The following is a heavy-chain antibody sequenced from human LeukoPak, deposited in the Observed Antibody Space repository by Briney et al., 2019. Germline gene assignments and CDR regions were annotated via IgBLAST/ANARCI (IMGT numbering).Heavy chain of an antibody. CDR3: ARDYYDSSGLTPPDAFDI. J-gene: IGHJ3*02. CDR1: GYSISSGYY. Sequence: SETLSLTCAVSGYSISSGYYWGWIRQPPGKGLEWIGSIYHSGSTYYNPSLKSRVTISVDTSKNQFSLKLSSVTAADTAVYYCARDYYDSSGLTPPDAFDIWGQGTMVTVSS. D-gene: IGHD3-22*01. CDR2: IYHSGST. V-gene: IGHV4-38-2*02.